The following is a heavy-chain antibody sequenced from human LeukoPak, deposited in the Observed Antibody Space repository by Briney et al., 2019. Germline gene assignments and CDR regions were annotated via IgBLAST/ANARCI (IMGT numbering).Heavy chain of an antibody. Sequence: GGSLRLSCAASGFTFSSYAMDWVRQAPGKGLEWVAVISYDGSNKYYADSVKGRFTISRDNSKNTLYLQMNSLRAEDTAVYYCARDDYDSSNGAFDIWGQGTMVTVSS. D-gene: IGHD3-22*01. CDR1: GFTFSSYA. V-gene: IGHV3-30*04. J-gene: IGHJ3*02. CDR2: ISYDGSNK. CDR3: ARDDYDSSNGAFDI.